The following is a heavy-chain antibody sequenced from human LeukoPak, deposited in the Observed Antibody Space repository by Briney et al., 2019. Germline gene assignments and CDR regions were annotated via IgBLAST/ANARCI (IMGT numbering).Heavy chain of an antibody. CDR3: ARGIVVVPAPSDYMDV. D-gene: IGHD2-2*01. V-gene: IGHV1-2*02. J-gene: IGHJ6*03. Sequence: GASVKVSCKASGYTFTCYSMHWVRQAPGQGHDWMGWINPNSGGTNYAQKFQGRVTMTRDTSISTAHMELSRLRSDDTAVYYCARGIVVVPAPSDYMDVWGKGTTVTVSS. CDR2: INPNSGGT. CDR1: GYTFTCYS.